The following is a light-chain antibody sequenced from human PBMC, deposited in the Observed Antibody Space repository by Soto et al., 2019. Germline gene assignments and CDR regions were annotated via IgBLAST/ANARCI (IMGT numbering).Light chain of an antibody. Sequence: QSVLTQPASVSGSPGQAITISCTGTSSDVGSYYYVSWYQHHPGKAPKLMIYEVSNRPSGVSTRLSGSKSGNTASLTISGLQAEDEADYYCSSFSSSSTLVCGSGTKVTVL. CDR1: SSDVGSYYY. V-gene: IGLV2-14*01. J-gene: IGLJ1*01. CDR2: EVS. CDR3: SSFSSSSTLV.